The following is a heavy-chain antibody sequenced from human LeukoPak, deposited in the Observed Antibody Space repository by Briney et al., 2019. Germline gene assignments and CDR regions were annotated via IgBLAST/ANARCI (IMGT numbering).Heavy chain of an antibody. Sequence: GGSLRLSCAASGFPFNDYYMTWIRQAAGKGLEWVSYISSSSSTIYYTDSVKGRFTISRDNAKNSLYLQMNSLRAEDTAVYYCAGNHYGSGRHAFDYWGQGTLVTVSS. V-gene: IGHV3-11*04. CDR3: AGNHYGSGRHAFDY. CDR2: ISSSSSTI. CDR1: GFPFNDYY. D-gene: IGHD3-10*01. J-gene: IGHJ4*02.